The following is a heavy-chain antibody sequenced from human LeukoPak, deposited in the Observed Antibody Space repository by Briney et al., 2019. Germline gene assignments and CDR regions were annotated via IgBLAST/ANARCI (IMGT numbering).Heavy chain of an antibody. CDR3: PSRTIATIDY. Sequence: KPSETLSLTCTVSGGSISSSSYYWGWIRQPPGKGLEWIGSIYYSGNTYYNPSLKSRVTISVDTSKNQFSLKLSSVTAADTAVYYCPSRTIATIDYWGQGTLVTVSS. CDR2: IYYSGNT. V-gene: IGHV4-39*01. J-gene: IGHJ4*02. CDR1: GGSISSSSYY. D-gene: IGHD6-13*01.